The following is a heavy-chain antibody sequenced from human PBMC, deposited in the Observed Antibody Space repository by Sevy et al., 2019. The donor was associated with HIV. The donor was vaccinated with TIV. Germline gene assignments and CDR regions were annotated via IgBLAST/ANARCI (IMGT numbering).Heavy chain of an antibody. J-gene: IGHJ6*02. CDR1: GFTFSSYA. CDR2: ISYDGSNK. V-gene: IGHV3-30-3*01. D-gene: IGHD3-3*01. Sequence: GGSLRLSCAASGFTFSSYAMNWVRQAPGKGLEWVAVISYDGSNKYYADSVKGRFTISRDNSKNTLYLQMNSLRAEDTAVYYCARDYSYDFWSGYYGYYYYGMDVWGQGTTVTVSS. CDR3: ARDYSYDFWSGYYGYYYYGMDV.